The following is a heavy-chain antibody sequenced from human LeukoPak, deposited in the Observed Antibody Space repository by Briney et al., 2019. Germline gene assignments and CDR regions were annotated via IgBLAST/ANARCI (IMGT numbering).Heavy chain of an antibody. CDR2: IYYSGST. J-gene: IGHJ4*02. D-gene: IGHD3-22*01. CDR1: GGSISSSSYY. Sequence: PSETLSLTCTVSGGSISSSSYYWGWIRQPPGKGLEWIGSIYYSGSTYYNPSLKSRVTISVDTSKNQFSLKLSSVTAADTAVYYCARSNYYDSSGYYHGYQLDHWGQGTLVTVSS. V-gene: IGHV4-39*07. CDR3: ARSNYYDSSGYYHGYQLDH.